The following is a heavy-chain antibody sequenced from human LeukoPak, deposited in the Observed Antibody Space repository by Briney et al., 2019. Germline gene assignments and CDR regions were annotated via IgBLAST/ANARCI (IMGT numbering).Heavy chain of an antibody. D-gene: IGHD5-24*01. CDR2: INPNSGGT. V-gene: IGHV1-2*02. Sequence: ASVKVSCKASGYTFTGYYMHWVRQAPGQGLEWMGWINPNSGGTNYAQKFQGRVTVTRDTSISTAYMELSRLRSDDTAVYYCARANQQRWLQRNYYFDYWGQGTLVTVSS. CDR1: GYTFTGYY. CDR3: ARANQQRWLQRNYYFDY. J-gene: IGHJ4*02.